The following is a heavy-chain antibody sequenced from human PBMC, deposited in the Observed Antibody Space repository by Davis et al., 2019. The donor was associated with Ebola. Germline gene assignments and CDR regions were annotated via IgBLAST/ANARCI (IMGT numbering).Heavy chain of an antibody. CDR1: GFTFTGYF. CDR2: INPNSGGT. CDR3: ARDHPGPQTLDI. J-gene: IGHJ3*02. Sequence: ASVKVSCKASGFTFTGYFIHWVRQAPGQGLEWMGWINPNSGGTNYAQKFQGRVTMTRDRSISTAYMELSSLTHDDTAVYYCARDHPGPQTLDIWGQGTVITVSS. D-gene: IGHD4-23*01. V-gene: IGHV1-2*02.